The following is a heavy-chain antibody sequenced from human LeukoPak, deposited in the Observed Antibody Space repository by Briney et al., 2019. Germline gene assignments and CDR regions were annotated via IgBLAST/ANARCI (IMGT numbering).Heavy chain of an antibody. V-gene: IGHV1-2*02. CDR2: INPKSGGT. CDR1: GYTFTGYH. J-gene: IGHJ6*03. CDR3: ARGGTMIRVVEDYYYYMDV. Sequence: ASVTVSCKASGYTFTGYHMHWVRQAPGQGLEWMGFINPKSGGTNYAQKFQGRVTMTRDTSISTVYMELSRLRSDDTAVYYCARGGTMIRVVEDYYYYMDVWGKGTTVTVSS. D-gene: IGHD3-22*01.